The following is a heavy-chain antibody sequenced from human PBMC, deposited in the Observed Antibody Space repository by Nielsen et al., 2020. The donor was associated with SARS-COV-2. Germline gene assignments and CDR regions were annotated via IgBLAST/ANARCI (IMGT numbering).Heavy chain of an antibody. V-gene: IGHV3-30*02. CDR3: AKEGEDDF. CDR1: GFTFSSYG. J-gene: IGHJ2*01. D-gene: IGHD3-10*01. CDR2: IRSDESNK. Sequence: GESLKISCAASGFTFSSYGMHWVRQAPGKGLEWVAFIRSDESNKYYAESVKGRSTISRDNSKNTVYLQMNSLRAEDTAVYYCAKEGEDDFWGRGTLVTVSS.